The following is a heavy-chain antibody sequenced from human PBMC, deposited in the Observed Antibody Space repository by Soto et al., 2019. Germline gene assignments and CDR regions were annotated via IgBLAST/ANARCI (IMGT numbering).Heavy chain of an antibody. Sequence: QVQLQESGPRLVKPSGTLSLTCAVSNGSITSGNWWSWVRQPPGKGLEWSGDIYQTGSTNYNPSLRSRVIISVDKSKNIVSLSLSSVTAADTAVYFCARVWGALAPIAGWFGPWGRGILVTVSS. J-gene: IGHJ5*02. CDR2: IYQTGST. CDR3: ARVWGALAPIAGWFGP. CDR1: NGSITSGNW. D-gene: IGHD3-16*01. V-gene: IGHV4-4*02.